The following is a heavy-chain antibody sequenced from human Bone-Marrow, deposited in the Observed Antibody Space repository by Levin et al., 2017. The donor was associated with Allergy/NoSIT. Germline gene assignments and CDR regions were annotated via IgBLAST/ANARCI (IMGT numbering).Heavy chain of an antibody. D-gene: IGHD2-2*01. CDR2: ISNDGSNK. V-gene: IGHV3-30*18. CDR1: GFTFSSYV. Sequence: PGGSLRLSCAASGFTFSSYVMHWVRQAPGKGLEWVAVISNDGSNKYYADSVKGRFTISRDNSKNTLYMQMNSLRAEDTAVYYCAKDFCSSTSCYGGGDYWGQGTLVTVSS. J-gene: IGHJ4*02. CDR3: AKDFCSSTSCYGGGDY.